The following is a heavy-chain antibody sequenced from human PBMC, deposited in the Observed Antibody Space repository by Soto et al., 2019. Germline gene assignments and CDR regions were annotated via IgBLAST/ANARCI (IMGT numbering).Heavy chain of an antibody. CDR2: ISAYNGNT. Sequence: ASVKVSCKASGYTFTSYGISWVRQAPGQGLEWMGWISAYNGNTNYAQKLQGRVTMTTDTSTSTAYIELRSLRSDDTAVYYCARYRVEALGYCSSTSCYPFDPWGQGTLVTVSS. CDR1: GYTFTSYG. V-gene: IGHV1-18*01. D-gene: IGHD2-2*01. CDR3: ARYRVEALGYCSSTSCYPFDP. J-gene: IGHJ5*02.